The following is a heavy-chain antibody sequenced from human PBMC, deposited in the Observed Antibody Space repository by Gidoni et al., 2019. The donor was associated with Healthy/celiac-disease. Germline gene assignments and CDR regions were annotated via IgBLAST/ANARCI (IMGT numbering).Heavy chain of an antibody. J-gene: IGHJ4*02. CDR1: GFTFSNAW. CDR2: IKSKTDGGTT. CDR3: TTPFGKLLRVIDY. D-gene: IGHD3-10*01. V-gene: IGHV3-15*01. Sequence: EVEPVASVGGLVEPGGSLRRSCAGSGFTFSNAWMSWVRKAPGKGLEWVGRIKSKTDGGTTDYAAHVKGRLTISRDDSKNTRYLQMNSLKTEDTAVYYCTTPFGKLLRVIDYWGQGTLVTVSS.